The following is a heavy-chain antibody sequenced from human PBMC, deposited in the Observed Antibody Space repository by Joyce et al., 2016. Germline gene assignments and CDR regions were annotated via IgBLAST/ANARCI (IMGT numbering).Heavy chain of an antibody. CDR2: ISSSGSTI. CDR3: ERGGIY. CDR1: GFTFSSNE. D-gene: IGHD3-10*01. Sequence: EAQLVESGGGLVQPGGSLRLSCVGSGFTFSSNEMNWVRQAPGKGLEWVSYISSSGSTIYYAYSVKGRFTFSRDNANKSLYLQMNSLRAEDTGVYYCERGGIYWGQGTLVTVTS. J-gene: IGHJ4*02. V-gene: IGHV3-48*03.